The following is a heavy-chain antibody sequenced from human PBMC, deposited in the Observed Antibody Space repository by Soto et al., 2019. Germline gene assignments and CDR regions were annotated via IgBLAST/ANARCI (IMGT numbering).Heavy chain of an antibody. J-gene: IGHJ3*02. Sequence: QVQLVQSGAEVKKPGASVKVSCKASGYTFTSYDINWVRQATGQGLEWMGWMNPNSGNTGYAQKFQGRVTMTRNTAISTAYMELSSLRSEDTAVYYCATRGPRITMVRGVDDAFDIWGQGTMVTVSS. CDR1: GYTFTSYD. CDR2: MNPNSGNT. CDR3: ATRGPRITMVRGVDDAFDI. V-gene: IGHV1-8*01. D-gene: IGHD3-10*01.